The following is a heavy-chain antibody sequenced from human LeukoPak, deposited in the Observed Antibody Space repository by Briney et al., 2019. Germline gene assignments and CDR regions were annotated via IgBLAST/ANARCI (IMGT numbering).Heavy chain of an antibody. CDR3: ARVGTGIAAVASAFDI. Sequence: SQTLSLTCTVSGGSISSGGYYWSWIRQPPGKGLEWIGYIYYSGSTNYNPSLKSRVTISVDTSKNQFSLKLSSVTAADTAVYYCARVGTGIAAVASAFDIWGQGTMVTVSS. V-gene: IGHV4-61*08. CDR2: IYYSGST. D-gene: IGHD6-13*01. J-gene: IGHJ3*02. CDR1: GGSISSGGYY.